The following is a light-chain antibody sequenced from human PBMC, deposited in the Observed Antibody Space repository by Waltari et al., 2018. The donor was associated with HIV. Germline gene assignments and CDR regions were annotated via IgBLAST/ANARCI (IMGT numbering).Light chain of an antibody. J-gene: IGLJ1*01. CDR3: SSYTSSITYV. V-gene: IGLV4-3*01. CDR1: SEHSTYT. Sequence: LPVLTQPPSASALLGASITLTCTLSSEHSTYTVEWYQQRPGRSPHFLMRIKSDGSHTRGDGIPDRFMGSSSGADRYLTLSNLQSDDEADYYCSSYTSSITYVFGSGTRVTVL. CDR2: IKSDGSH.